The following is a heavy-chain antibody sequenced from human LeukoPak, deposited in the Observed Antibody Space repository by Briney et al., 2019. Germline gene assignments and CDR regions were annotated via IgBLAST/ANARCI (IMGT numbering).Heavy chain of an antibody. J-gene: IGHJ6*03. CDR1: GYTFTSYY. CDR3: ARDRHNFLGGDYYMDV. V-gene: IGHV1-46*01. Sequence: GASVKVSCKASGYTFTSYYMHWVRQAPGQGLEWMGIINPSGGSTSYAQKFQGRVTMTRDTSTSTVYMELSSLRSEDTAVYYCARDRHNFLGGDYYMDVWGKGTTVTVSS. CDR2: INPSGGST. D-gene: IGHD3-3*01.